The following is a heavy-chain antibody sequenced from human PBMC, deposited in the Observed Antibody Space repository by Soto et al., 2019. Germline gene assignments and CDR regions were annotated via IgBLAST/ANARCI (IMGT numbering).Heavy chain of an antibody. CDR2: IIPIFGTA. Sequence: QVQLVQSGAEVKKPGSSVKVSCKASGGTFSSYAISWVRQAPGQGLEWMGGIIPIFGTANYAQKFQGRVTITADESTSTAYMELSSLRSEDTAVYYCARDEPAMIGDYYYGMDVWGQGTTVTVSS. D-gene: IGHD3-22*01. J-gene: IGHJ6*02. V-gene: IGHV1-69*01. CDR3: ARDEPAMIGDYYYGMDV. CDR1: GGTFSSYA.